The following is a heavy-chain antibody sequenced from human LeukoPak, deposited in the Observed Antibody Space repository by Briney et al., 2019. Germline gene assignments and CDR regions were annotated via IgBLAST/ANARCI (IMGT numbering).Heavy chain of an antibody. CDR2: IRYDGSNK. D-gene: IGHD6-19*01. CDR3: ARGMYSSGWYYFDY. V-gene: IGHV3-30*02. Sequence: GGSLRLSCAASGFTFSGYGMHWVRQAPGKGLEWVAIIRYDGSNKYYADSVKGRFTISRDNSKNTLYLQMNSLRAEDTAVYYCARGMYSSGWYYFDYWGQGTLVTVSS. CDR1: GFTFSGYG. J-gene: IGHJ4*02.